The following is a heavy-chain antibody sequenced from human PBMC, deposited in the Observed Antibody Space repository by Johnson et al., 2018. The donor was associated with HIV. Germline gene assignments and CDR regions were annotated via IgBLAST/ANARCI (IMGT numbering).Heavy chain of an antibody. V-gene: IGHV3-30*03. CDR2: ISYDGSNK. Sequence: QVQLVESGGGLIQPGGSLRLSCVGSGFTVSSNYMSWVRQAPGKGLEWVAVISYDGSNKYYADSVKGRFTISRDNSKNTLYLQMNSLRAEDTAVYYCPRDPIAFRNYYGSGSAFDIWGQGTMDTVSS. CDR3: PRDPIAFRNYYGSGSAFDI. D-gene: IGHD3-10*01. J-gene: IGHJ3*02. CDR1: GFTVSSNY.